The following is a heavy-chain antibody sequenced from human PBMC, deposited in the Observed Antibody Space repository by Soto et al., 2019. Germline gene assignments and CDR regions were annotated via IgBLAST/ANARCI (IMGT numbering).Heavy chain of an antibody. Sequence: ASVKVSSTASGYTFTTYGFSGVRQAPVQGLESVGCISASNGNIHYSQKFQGRVTMTTDTSTSTAYRELRSLTSGDPAVYYCASEPIYYNDGSGYYALGYLGQGALVTVSS. J-gene: IGHJ4*02. D-gene: IGHD3-22*01. CDR3: ASEPIYYNDGSGYYALGY. CDR1: GYTFTTYG. CDR2: ISASNGNI. V-gene: IGHV1-18*04.